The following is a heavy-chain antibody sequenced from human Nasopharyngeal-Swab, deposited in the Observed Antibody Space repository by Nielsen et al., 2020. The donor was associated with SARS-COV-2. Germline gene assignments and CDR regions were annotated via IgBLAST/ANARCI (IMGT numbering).Heavy chain of an antibody. D-gene: IGHD2-21*02. CDR2: ISSSGSTI. J-gene: IGHJ3*02. CDR1: GFTFSSYE. V-gene: IGHV3-48*03. Sequence: GESMKIPCAASGFTFSSYEMNWVRQAPGKGLEWVSYISSSGSTIYYADSVKGRFTISRDNAKNSLYLQMNSLRAEDTAVYYCARDDHTVVVTAVGHDAFDIWGQGTMVTVSS. CDR3: ARDDHTVVVTAVGHDAFDI.